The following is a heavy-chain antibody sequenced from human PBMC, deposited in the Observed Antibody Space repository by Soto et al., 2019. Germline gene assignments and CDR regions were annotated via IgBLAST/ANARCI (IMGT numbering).Heavy chain of an antibody. CDR3: ARGWISYSPDPTHVDT. D-gene: IGHD5-12*01. Sequence: SETLSLTCTVSGGSISSGDYYWSWIRQPPRKGLEWIGYIYYSGSTYYNPSLKSRVTISVDTSKNQFSLKLSSVTAADTAVYYCARGWISYSPDPTHVDTWGQGTLVTVSS. J-gene: IGHJ5*02. V-gene: IGHV4-30-4*01. CDR1: GGSISSGDYY. CDR2: IYYSGST.